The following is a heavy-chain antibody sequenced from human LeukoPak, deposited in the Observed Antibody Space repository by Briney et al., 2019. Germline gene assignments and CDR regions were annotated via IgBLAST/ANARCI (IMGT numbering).Heavy chain of an antibody. CDR2: IKQDGSEK. V-gene: IGHV3-7*01. CDR3: VTYNWEYEADY. Sequence: GGSLRLSCAASGFTFSSYGMTWVRQAPGKGLEWVANIKQDGSEKYYVDSVKGRFTISRDNAKNTLYLQMNSLRAEDTAVYYCVTYNWEYEADYWGQGTLVTVSS. J-gene: IGHJ4*02. D-gene: IGHD1-20*01. CDR1: GFTFSSYG.